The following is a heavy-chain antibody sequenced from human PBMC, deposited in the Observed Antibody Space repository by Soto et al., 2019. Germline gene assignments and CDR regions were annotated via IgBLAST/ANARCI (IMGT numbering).Heavy chain of an antibody. CDR3: ARDDNGYSYGYAASGAFDI. V-gene: IGHV3-33*01. CDR1: GFTFSSYG. D-gene: IGHD5-18*01. J-gene: IGHJ3*02. Sequence: GGSLRLSCAASGFTFSSYGMHWVRQAPGKGLEWVAVIWYDGSNKYYADSVKGRFTISRDNSKNTLYLQMNSLRAEDTAVYYCARDDNGYSYGYAASGAFDIWGQGTMVTVSS. CDR2: IWYDGSNK.